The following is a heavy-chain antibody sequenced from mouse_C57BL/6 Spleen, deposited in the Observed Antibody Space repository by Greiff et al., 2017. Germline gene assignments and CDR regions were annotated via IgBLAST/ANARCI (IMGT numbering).Heavy chain of an antibody. V-gene: IGHV1-15*01. CDR2: IDPETGGT. D-gene: IGHD2-12*01. J-gene: IGHJ4*01. Sequence: QVQLQQSGAELVRPGASVTLSCKASGYTFTDYEMHWVKQTPVHGLEWIGAIDPETGGTAYNQKFKGKAILTADKSSSTAYMELRSLTTEDSAVYYWTDSSYSYDDAMDYWGQGTSVTVSS. CDR1: GYTFTDYE. CDR3: TDSSYSYDDAMDY.